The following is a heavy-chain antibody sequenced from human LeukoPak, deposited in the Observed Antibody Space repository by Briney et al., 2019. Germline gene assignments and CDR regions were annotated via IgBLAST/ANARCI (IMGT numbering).Heavy chain of an antibody. CDR1: GFTFSSYA. D-gene: IGHD3-3*01. Sequence: GGSLRLSCAASGFTFSSYAMSWVRQAPGKGLEWVSAISGSGGSTYYADSVKGRFTISRDNSKNTLYLQMNSLRAEDTAVYYCAKDPPEGYDFWSGYTEGPFDIWGQGTMVTVSS. CDR3: AKDPPEGYDFWSGYTEGPFDI. J-gene: IGHJ3*02. CDR2: ISGSGGST. V-gene: IGHV3-23*01.